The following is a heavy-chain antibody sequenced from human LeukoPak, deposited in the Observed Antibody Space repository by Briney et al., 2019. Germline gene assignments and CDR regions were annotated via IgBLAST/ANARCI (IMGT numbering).Heavy chain of an antibody. CDR2: IYSSGST. D-gene: IGHD3-10*01. CDR3: ARVFDSGSQAYFYYMDV. V-gene: IGHV4-59*01. J-gene: IGHJ6*03. CDR1: GGSIRGYY. Sequence: PSETLSLTCNVSGGSIRGYYWSWIRQPPGKGLEWIGYIYSSGSTNYNPSLKSRVTMSVDTSKNQFSLKVSSVTAADTAVYYCARVFDSGSQAYFYYMDVWGKGTTVTIFS.